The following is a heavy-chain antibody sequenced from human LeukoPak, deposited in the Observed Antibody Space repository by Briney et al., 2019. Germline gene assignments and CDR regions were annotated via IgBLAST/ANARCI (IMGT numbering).Heavy chain of an antibody. CDR2: ISYDGSNK. V-gene: IGHV3-30*04. D-gene: IGHD3-22*01. J-gene: IGHJ4*02. Sequence: GGSLRLSCAASGFTFTSYAMHWVRQTPGKGLELVAVISYDGSNKYYADSVKGRFTISRDNSRNTLYLQMNSLRAEDTAVYYCARDRHDSSDVDYWGQGTLVTVSS. CDR1: GFTFTSYA. CDR3: ARDRHDSSDVDY.